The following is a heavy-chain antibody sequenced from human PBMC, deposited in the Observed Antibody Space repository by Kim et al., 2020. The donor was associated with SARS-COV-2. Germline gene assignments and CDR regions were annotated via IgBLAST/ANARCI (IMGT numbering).Heavy chain of an antibody. V-gene: IGHV3-11*01. D-gene: IGHD6-13*01. J-gene: IGHJ4*02. Sequence: ADSVKGRFTIPRNNAKNSLYLQVNSLRAEDTAVYYWARGTSSSWPEPFDYWGQGTLVTVSS. CDR3: ARGTSSSWPEPFDY.